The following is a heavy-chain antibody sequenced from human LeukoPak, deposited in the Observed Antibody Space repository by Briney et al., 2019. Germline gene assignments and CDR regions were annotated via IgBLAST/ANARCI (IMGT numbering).Heavy chain of an antibody. V-gene: IGHV3-53*01. Sequence: GGSLRLSCAASGFTVSSNYMSWVRQAPGKGLEWVSVIYSGGSTYYADSVKGRFTISRDNSKNTLYLQMNSLRAEDTAVNYCARGDGNDAFDIWGQGTMVTVSS. CDR2: IYSGGST. CDR1: GFTVSSNY. J-gene: IGHJ3*02. CDR3: ARGDGNDAFDI. D-gene: IGHD2-21*02.